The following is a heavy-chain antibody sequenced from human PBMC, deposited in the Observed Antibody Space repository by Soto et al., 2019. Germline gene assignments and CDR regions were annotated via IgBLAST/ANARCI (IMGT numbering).Heavy chain of an antibody. CDR1: GGSIISYY. V-gene: IGHV4-59*01. CDR3: ARADGSGSYYTPFDY. Sequence: SETLSLTCTVSGGSIISYYWSCILQPPGKVLEWIGYIYYSGSTNYNPSLKSRVTISVDTSKNQFSLKLSSVTAADTAVYYCARADGSGSYYTPFDYWGQGTLVTVSS. D-gene: IGHD3-10*01. CDR2: IYYSGST. J-gene: IGHJ4*02.